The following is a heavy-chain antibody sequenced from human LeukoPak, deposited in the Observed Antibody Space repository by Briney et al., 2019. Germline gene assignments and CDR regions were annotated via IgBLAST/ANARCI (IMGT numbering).Heavy chain of an antibody. CDR3: ARDIYDFWSGYYYYYYGMDV. Sequence: GGSLRLSCAASGFTFSSYSMNWVRQAPGKGLEWVSSISSSSSYIYYADSVKGRFTISRDNAKNSLYLQVNSLRAEDTAVYYCARDIYDFWSGYYYYYYGMDVWGQGTTVTVSS. D-gene: IGHD3-3*01. V-gene: IGHV3-21*01. J-gene: IGHJ6*02. CDR2: ISSSSSYI. CDR1: GFTFSSYS.